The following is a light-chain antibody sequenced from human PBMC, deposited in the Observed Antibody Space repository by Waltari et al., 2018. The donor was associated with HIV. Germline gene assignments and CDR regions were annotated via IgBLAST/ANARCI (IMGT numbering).Light chain of an antibody. CDR2: WAS. CDR1: QSVLYSSNNKNY. CDR3: QQYYSTPTWT. Sequence: DIVMTQSPDSLAVSLGERATINCKSSQSVLYSSNNKNYLAWYQQKPGQPRKLLIYWASPRESGVPDRCSGSGSWTDFTLTISSLQAEDVAVYYCQQYYSTPTWTFGQGTKVEIK. V-gene: IGKV4-1*01. J-gene: IGKJ1*01.